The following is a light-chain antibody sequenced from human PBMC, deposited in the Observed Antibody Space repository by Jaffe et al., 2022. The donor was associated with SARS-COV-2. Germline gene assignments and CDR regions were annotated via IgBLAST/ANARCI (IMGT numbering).Light chain of an antibody. CDR2: RAS. CDR3: QQYHSYPKT. Sequence: DIQMTQSPSTLSASVGDRVTISCRASQSINVWLAWYQQKPGKAPNLLIFRASSLESGVPSRFSGSGAETEFTLTISSLQPEDFATYYCQQYHSYPKTFGGGTKVES. CDR1: QSINVW. J-gene: IGKJ4*01. V-gene: IGKV1-5*03.